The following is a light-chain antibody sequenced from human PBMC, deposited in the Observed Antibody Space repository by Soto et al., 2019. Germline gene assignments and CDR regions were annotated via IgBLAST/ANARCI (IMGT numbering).Light chain of an antibody. V-gene: IGLV2-11*01. CDR3: CSYAGSYSWV. Sequence: QSVLTQPRSVSGSPGQSVTISCTGTSGDVGGYNYVSWYQQHPGKAPKLMICDVTKRPSGVPDRFSGSKSGNTASLTISGLQAEDEADYYCCSYAGSYSWVFGGGTQLTVL. CDR1: SGDVGGYNY. J-gene: IGLJ7*01. CDR2: DVT.